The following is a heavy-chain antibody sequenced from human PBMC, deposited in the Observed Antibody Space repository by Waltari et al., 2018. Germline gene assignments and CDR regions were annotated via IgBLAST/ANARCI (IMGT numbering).Heavy chain of an antibody. CDR3: ARKARSSGWYGLDY. CDR1: GGSISSYY. CDR2: IYYSGST. J-gene: IGHJ4*02. Sequence: QVQLQESGPGLVKPSETLSLTCTVSGGSISSYYWSWIRQPPGKGLEWIGYIYYSGSTNNNPALKSRVTISVDTSKNQFSLKLSSVTAADTAVYYCARKARSSGWYGLDYWGQGTLVTVSS. D-gene: IGHD6-19*01. V-gene: IGHV4-59*01.